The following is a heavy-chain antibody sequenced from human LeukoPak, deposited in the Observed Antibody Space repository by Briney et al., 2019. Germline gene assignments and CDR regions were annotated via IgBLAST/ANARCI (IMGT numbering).Heavy chain of an antibody. CDR1: EFTSSAFW. Sequence: GGSLRLSCAASEFTSSAFWMSWVRRPPGKGLEWVANINKDATEKEYVDSVKGRFSIFRDNAKNSVFLQMNSLRVEDTAVYYCAIFAGVEPGNLLLWGKGTTVIVSS. V-gene: IGHV3-7*01. J-gene: IGHJ6*04. CDR3: AIFAGVEPGNLLL. D-gene: IGHD2-21*01. CDR2: INKDATEK.